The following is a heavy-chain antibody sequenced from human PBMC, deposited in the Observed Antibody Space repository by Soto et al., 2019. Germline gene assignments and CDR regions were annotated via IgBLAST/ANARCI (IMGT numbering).Heavy chain of an antibody. CDR3: ARDDYGEHVY. CDR1: GYTFTTYG. V-gene: IGHV1-18*01. J-gene: IGHJ4*02. CDR2: ISAYNGNT. D-gene: IGHD4-17*01. Sequence: GASVKVSCKASGYTFTTYGISWVRQAPGQGLEWMGWISAYNGNTDYAQKFQGRVTMTTDTSTNTAYMELRSLRSDDTAVYYCARDDYGEHVYWGQGTLVTVSS.